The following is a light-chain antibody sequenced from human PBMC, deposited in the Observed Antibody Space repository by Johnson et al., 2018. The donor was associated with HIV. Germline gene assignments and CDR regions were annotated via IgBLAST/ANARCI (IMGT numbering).Light chain of an antibody. J-gene: IGLJ1*01. CDR3: GTWDSSLSAHYV. CDR1: NSNIGNNF. Sequence: QSVLTQPPSVSAAPGQKVTISCSGTNSNIGNNFVSWYQQFPGTAPRLLIYENNKRPSGLADRFSGSKSDTSATLCITGLQTGDEADYYCGTWDSSLSAHYVFGTGTKVTVL. CDR2: ENN. V-gene: IGLV1-51*02.